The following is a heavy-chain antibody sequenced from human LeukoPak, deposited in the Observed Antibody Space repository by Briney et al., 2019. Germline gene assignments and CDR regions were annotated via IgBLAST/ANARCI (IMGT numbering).Heavy chain of an antibody. J-gene: IGHJ4*02. V-gene: IGHV4-38-2*01. CDR2: IYHSGRS. Sequence: KSSETLSLTCAVSGSSIISGYYWAWIRQPPGKGLEWIGSIYHSGRSYYNPSLKTRVTISVDTSKNQFSLKLSSVTAADTAVYYCATLPDYWGQGTLVTVSS. CDR3: ATLPDY. CDR1: GSSIISGYY.